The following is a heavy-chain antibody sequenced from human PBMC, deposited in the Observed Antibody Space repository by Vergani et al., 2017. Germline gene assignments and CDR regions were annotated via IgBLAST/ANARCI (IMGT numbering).Heavy chain of an antibody. V-gene: IGHV1-69*13. J-gene: IGHJ4*02. D-gene: IGHD6-19*01. CDR2: IIPIFGTA. CDR1: GGTFSSYA. CDR3: AKWGRSSYSSVWSGLERD. Sequence: QVQLVQSGAEVKKPGSSVKVSCKASGGTFSSYAISWVRQAPGQGLEWMGRIIPIFGTANYAQKFQGRVTITADESTSTAYMELSSLRSEDTAVYYCAKWGRSSYSSVWSGLERDWGQGTLVIVSS.